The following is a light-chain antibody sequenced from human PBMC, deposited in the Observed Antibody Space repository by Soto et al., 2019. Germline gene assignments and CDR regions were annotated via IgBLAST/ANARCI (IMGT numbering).Light chain of an antibody. CDR2: DVI. V-gene: IGLV2-11*01. J-gene: IGLJ3*02. Sequence: QSALTQPRSVSGSPGQSVTISCTGTSSDVGGYDYVSWYRHHPGKAPKLMIYDVIKRPSGVPDRFSGSKSGNTASLIISGLQAEDEADYYCCSYAGSYSLLFGGGTKVTVL. CDR1: SSDVGGYDY. CDR3: CSYAGSYSLL.